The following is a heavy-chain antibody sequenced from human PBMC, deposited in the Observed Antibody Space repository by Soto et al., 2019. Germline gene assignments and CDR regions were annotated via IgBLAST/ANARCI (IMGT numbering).Heavy chain of an antibody. Sequence: GASVKVSCKASGYTFTSYGISWARQAPGQGLEWMGWISAYNGNTNYAQKLQGRVTMTTDTSTSTAYMELRSLRSDDTAVYYCARDGRVVVAATPYYYYYGMDVWGQGTTVTVS. CDR3: ARDGRVVVAATPYYYYYGMDV. V-gene: IGHV1-18*01. J-gene: IGHJ6*02. CDR2: ISAYNGNT. CDR1: GYTFTSYG. D-gene: IGHD2-15*01.